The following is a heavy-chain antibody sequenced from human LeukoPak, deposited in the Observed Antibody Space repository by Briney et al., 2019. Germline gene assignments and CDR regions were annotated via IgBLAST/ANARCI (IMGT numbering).Heavy chain of an antibody. CDR2: IIPIFGTT. D-gene: IGHD3-9*01. CDR3: ARGHYDILTGYGSQYYFDY. V-gene: IGHV1-69*13. Sequence: SVKVSCKASGGTFSSYAISWVRQAPGQGLEWMGGIIPIFGTTNYAQKFQGRVTLPADESTSTAYMELSSLRSEDTAVYYCARGHYDILTGYGSQYYFDYWGQGTLVTVSS. CDR1: GGTFSSYA. J-gene: IGHJ4*02.